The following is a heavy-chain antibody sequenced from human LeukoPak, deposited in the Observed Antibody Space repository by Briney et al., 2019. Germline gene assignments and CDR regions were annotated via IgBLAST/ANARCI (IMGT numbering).Heavy chain of an antibody. V-gene: IGHV7-4-1*02. D-gene: IGHD3-22*01. CDR1: GYTFTSYA. CDR3: ARGPWGNYYDSSGLLDY. CDR2: INTNTGNP. J-gene: IGHJ4*02. Sequence: ASVKVSCKASGYTFTSYAMNWVRQAPGQGLEWMGWINTNTGNPTYAQGFTGRFVFSLDTSVSTAYLQISSLKAEDTAVYYCARGPWGNYYDSSGLLDYWGQGTLVTVSS.